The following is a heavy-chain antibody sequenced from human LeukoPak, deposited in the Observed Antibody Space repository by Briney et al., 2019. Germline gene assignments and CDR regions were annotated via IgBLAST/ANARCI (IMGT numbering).Heavy chain of an antibody. CDR2: IYYSGGT. CDR3: ARGGWYSSSWSFDY. J-gene: IGHJ4*02. Sequence: SETLSLTCTVSGGSISTYYWSWVRQPPGKGLEWIGYIYYSGGTNYNPSLKSRVTISVDTSKNQFSLKLSSVTAADTAVYYCARGGWYSSSWSFDYWGQGTLVTVSS. D-gene: IGHD6-13*01. CDR1: GGSISTYY. V-gene: IGHV4-59*01.